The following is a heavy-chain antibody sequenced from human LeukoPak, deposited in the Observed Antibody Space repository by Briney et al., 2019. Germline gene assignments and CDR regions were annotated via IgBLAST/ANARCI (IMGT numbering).Heavy chain of an antibody. V-gene: IGHV4-34*01. CDR2: IDTSGTT. CDR3: ATGRNGVVPAPILGVGPWYNYHYMDV. D-gene: IGHD2-2*02. Sequence: SETLSLNGVVYGRYFSGDYWTWIRQRPGQGLDWFGEIDTSGTTNANTPLKSRVTMSVDTSKNQFSLMVSSVTAADTAVYYCATGRNGVVPAPILGVGPWYNYHYMDVWGKGTTVTVSS. CDR1: GRYFSGDY. J-gene: IGHJ6*03.